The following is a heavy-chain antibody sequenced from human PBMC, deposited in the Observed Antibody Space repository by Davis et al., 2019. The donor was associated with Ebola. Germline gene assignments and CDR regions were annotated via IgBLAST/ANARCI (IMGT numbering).Heavy chain of an antibody. D-gene: IGHD3-3*01. Sequence: SETLSLTCTVSGGSIISSSSYWGWIRQPPRKGLEWIGSIYYSGITYYNPSLKSRVTISVDTSKNQFSLKLRSVTDADTAVYYCARQGWSGYSLRHWLDPWGRGTLVTVSS. CDR1: GGSIISSSSY. V-gene: IGHV4-39*01. CDR3: ARQGWSGYSLRHWLDP. J-gene: IGHJ5*02. CDR2: IYYSGIT.